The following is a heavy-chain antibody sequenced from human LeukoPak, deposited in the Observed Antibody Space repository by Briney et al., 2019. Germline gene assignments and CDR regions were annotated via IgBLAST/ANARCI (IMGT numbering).Heavy chain of an antibody. J-gene: IGHJ4*02. CDR1: GGSISSSSFY. Sequence: SETLSLTCTVSGGSISSSSFYWGWIRRPPGKGLEWIGSIYYSGSTYYNPSLKSRVTISVDTSKNQFSLRLSSVTAADTAVYYCASQRDYFDYWGQGTLVTVSS. V-gene: IGHV4-39*01. CDR2: IYYSGST. CDR3: ASQRDYFDY.